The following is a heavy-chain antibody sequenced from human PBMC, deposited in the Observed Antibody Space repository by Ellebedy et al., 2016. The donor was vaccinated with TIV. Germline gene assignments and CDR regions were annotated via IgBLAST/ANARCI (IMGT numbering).Heavy chain of an antibody. V-gene: IGHV1-3*01. D-gene: IGHD5-18*01. Sequence: AASVKVSCKASGYTFTSYVIHWVRQAPGQRLEWMGWINAGNGNTKYSQKFQGRVTITRDTSASTAYMELSSLRSEDTAVYYCARSGDTTMAFTPSLDYWGQGTLVTVSS. CDR2: INAGNGNT. CDR3: ARSGDTTMAFTPSLDY. J-gene: IGHJ4*02. CDR1: GYTFTSYV.